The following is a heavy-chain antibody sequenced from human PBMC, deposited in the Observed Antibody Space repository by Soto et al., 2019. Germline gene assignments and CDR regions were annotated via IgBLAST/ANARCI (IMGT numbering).Heavy chain of an antibody. CDR1: GYSFTSYW. J-gene: IGHJ3*02. CDR3: ARHEWYYGSGIIAFDI. Sequence: GESLKISCKGSGYSFTSYWIGWVRQMPGKGLEWMGIIYPGDSDTRYSPSFQGQVTISADKSISTAYLQWSSLKASDTAMYYCARHEWYYGSGIIAFDIWGQGTMVTVSS. D-gene: IGHD3-10*01. CDR2: IYPGDSDT. V-gene: IGHV5-51*01.